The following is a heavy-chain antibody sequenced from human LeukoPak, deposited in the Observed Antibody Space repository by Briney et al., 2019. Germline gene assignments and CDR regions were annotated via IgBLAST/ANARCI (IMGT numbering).Heavy chain of an antibody. V-gene: IGHV4-61*02. Sequence: SETLSLTCTVSGGSISSGTYYWTWIRQLAGKGLEWIGRIYTTGSTNYNPSLKGRVTMSTDTPKNQFSLKLSSVTAADTAVYYCARVTTGGYYNCWGQGTLVTVSS. CDR3: ARVTTGGYYNC. D-gene: IGHD3-22*01. CDR2: IYTTGST. J-gene: IGHJ4*02. CDR1: GGSISSGTYY.